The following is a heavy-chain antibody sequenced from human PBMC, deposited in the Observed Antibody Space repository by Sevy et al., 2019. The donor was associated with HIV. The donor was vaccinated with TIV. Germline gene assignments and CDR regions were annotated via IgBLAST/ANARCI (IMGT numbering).Heavy chain of an antibody. CDR1: GGSISSYY. CDR3: ARDRRYSSSSFSYYYGMDV. V-gene: IGHV4-59*01. D-gene: IGHD6-6*01. J-gene: IGHJ6*02. Sequence: SETLSLTCTVSGGSISSYYWSWIRQPPGKGLEWIGYIYYSGSTNYNPSLKSRVTISVDTSKNQFSLKLSSVTAADTAVYCCARDRRYSSSSFSYYYGMDVWGQGTTVTVSS. CDR2: IYYSGST.